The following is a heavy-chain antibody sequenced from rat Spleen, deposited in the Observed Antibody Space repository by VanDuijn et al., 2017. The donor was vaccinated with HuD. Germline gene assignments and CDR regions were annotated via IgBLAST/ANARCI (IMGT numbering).Heavy chain of an antibody. Sequence: EVQLVESGGGLVQPGRSLRLSCSASGFNFSDYAMAWVRQAPKKGLEWVASISSGGNGTYYPDSVKGRFTISRDNAKSTLSLQMDSLRSEDTATYYCARRHYGYTDYFDYWGQGVMVTVSS. J-gene: IGHJ2*01. CDR2: ISSGGNGT. V-gene: IGHV5-17*01. D-gene: IGHD1-9*01. CDR3: ARRHYGYTDYFDY. CDR1: GFNFSDYA.